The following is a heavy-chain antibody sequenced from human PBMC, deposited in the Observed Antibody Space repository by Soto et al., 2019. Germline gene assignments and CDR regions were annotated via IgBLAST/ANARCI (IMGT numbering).Heavy chain of an antibody. V-gene: IGHV3-30*03. CDR3: ARWVGGSMFDNSGKYDS. CDR1: GFTFSSSG. D-gene: IGHD3-22*01. CDR2: IAYDGSKT. Sequence: QVQLVESGGGVVQPGRSLRLTCAASGFTFSSSGMHWVRQAPGKGLEWVALIAYDGSKTYYGDFVRGRFTISRDNSENTLFLQMNSLRAEDTAVYYCARWVGGSMFDNSGKYDSWGQGTLVTVSS. J-gene: IGHJ5*01.